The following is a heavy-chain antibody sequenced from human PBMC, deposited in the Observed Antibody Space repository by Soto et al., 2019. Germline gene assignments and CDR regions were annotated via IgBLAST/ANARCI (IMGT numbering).Heavy chain of an antibody. Sequence: SSVKVSCKASGYTFTNYVIIWVRQAPGQGLEWVGRINTYNHNTNYAQRFQGRVTMTTDTSTTTAYMELRSLRSDDTAVYYCARDPRYGGDWGQGTLVTVSS. CDR1: GYTFTNYV. CDR2: INTYNHNT. D-gene: IGHD3-16*01. J-gene: IGHJ4*02. CDR3: ARDPRYGGD. V-gene: IGHV1-18*01.